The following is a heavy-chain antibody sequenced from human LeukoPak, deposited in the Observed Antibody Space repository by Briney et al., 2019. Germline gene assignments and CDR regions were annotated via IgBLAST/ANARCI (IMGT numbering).Heavy chain of an antibody. J-gene: IGHJ4*02. CDR3: AKVDDYVWGSYRFFDY. D-gene: IGHD3-16*02. CDR1: GFTFSSYA. V-gene: IGHV3-30*04. Sequence: GGSLRLSCAASGFTFSSYAMHWVRQAPGKGLEWVALISYDGSDKYYADSVKGRFTISRDNSKNTLYLQMNSLRAEDTAVYYCAKVDDYVWGSYRFFDYWGQGTLVTVSS. CDR2: ISYDGSDK.